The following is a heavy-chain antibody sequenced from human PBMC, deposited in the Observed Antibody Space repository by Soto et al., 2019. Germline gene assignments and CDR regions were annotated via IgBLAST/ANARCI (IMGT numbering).Heavy chain of an antibody. CDR2: ISFDGSNK. CDR3: AKTVRSCSGTFDY. D-gene: IGHD6-19*01. V-gene: IGHV3-30*18. J-gene: IGHJ4*02. CDR1: GFTFSHYG. Sequence: QVQLVESGGGVIQPGKSLRLSCAASGFTFSHYGMHWVRQAPGKGLEWVAVISFDGSNKYYVDSVKGRFTISRDNSKNTLYLQMNNLRAEDTAVYYCAKTVRSCSGTFDYWGQGTLVTVSS.